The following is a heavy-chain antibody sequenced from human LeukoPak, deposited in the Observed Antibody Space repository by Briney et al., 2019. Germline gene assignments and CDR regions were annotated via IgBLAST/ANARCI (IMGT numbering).Heavy chain of an antibody. Sequence: LSRSASRFTFCGSAMPRARHASGLGLAWVGRLRIKPNTYAPPCAASVTGKFTISRDDSKNTAYLQLTNLKTEDTTVYYCTCRIAVAGTVFDSWGQGTLVTVSP. V-gene: IGHV3-73*01. CDR2: LRIKPNTYAP. D-gene: IGHD6-19*01. CDR1: RFTFCGSA. CDR3: TCRIAVAGTVFDS. J-gene: IGHJ4*02.